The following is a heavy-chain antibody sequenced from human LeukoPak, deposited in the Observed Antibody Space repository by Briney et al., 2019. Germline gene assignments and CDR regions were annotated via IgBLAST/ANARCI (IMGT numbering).Heavy chain of an antibody. V-gene: IGHV1-18*01. CDR2: ISAYNGYT. Sequence: GASVKVSCKASGYSFTNYGISWVRQAPGQGLEWMGWISAYNGYTHFARKFQGRVTMTTDTSTSTAYMELRSLRSDDTAVYYCARGFPPRRNYDSSGYYSYYFDHWGQGTLVTVSS. D-gene: IGHD3-22*01. CDR1: GYSFTNYG. J-gene: IGHJ4*02. CDR3: ARGFPPRRNYDSSGYYSYYFDH.